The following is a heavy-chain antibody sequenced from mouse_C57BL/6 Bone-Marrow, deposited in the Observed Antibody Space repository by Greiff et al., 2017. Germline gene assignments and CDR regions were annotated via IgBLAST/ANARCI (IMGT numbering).Heavy chain of an antibody. CDR2: IYPGGGYT. J-gene: IGHJ4*01. V-gene: IGHV1-63*01. D-gene: IGHD1-1*01. Sequence: VQLQQSGAELVRPGTSVKMSCKASGYTFPNYWIGWAKQRPGHGLEWIGDIYPGGGYTNYNEKFKGKATLTADKSSSTAYMQFSSLTSEDSAIYYCARYYGSPYYAMDYWGQGTSVTVSS. CDR1: GYTFPNYW. CDR3: ARYYGSPYYAMDY.